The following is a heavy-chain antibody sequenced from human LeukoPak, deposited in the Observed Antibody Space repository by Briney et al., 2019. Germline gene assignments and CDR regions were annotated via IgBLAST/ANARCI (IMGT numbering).Heavy chain of an antibody. D-gene: IGHD6-19*01. CDR2: IYTSGST. V-gene: IGHV4-4*07. CDR1: GGSISSYY. Sequence: SETLSLTCTVSGGSISSYYWSWIRQPAGKGLEWIGRIYTSGSTNYNPSLKSRVTMSVDTSKNQFSLKLSSVTAADTAVYYCARGFFSGWDNWFDPWGQGTLVTVSS. J-gene: IGHJ5*02. CDR3: ARGFFSGWDNWFDP.